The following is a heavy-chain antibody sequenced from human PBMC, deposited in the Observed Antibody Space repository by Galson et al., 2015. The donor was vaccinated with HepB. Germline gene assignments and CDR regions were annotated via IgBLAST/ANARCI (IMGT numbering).Heavy chain of an antibody. D-gene: IGHD3-22*01. V-gene: IGHV3-33*01. CDR3: ARDLRAPSGSFDY. Sequence: SLRLSCAASGFTFSSYGMHWVRQAPGKGLEWVAVIWYDGSNKYYADSVKGRFTISRDNSKNTLYLQMNSLRAEDTAVYYCARDLRAPSGSFDYWGQGTLVTVSS. CDR2: IWYDGSNK. J-gene: IGHJ4*02. CDR1: GFTFSSYG.